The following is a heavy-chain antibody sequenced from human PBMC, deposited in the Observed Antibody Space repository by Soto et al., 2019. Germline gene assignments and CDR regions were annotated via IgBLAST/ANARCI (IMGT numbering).Heavy chain of an antibody. CDR3: ARQRGNYFDY. CDR2: IYYTGST. J-gene: IGHJ4*02. D-gene: IGHD3-10*01. V-gene: IGHV4-59*01. Sequence: ETLSLTCTVSGDSISTFYWSWIRQPPGKGLEWIGYIYYTGSTNYNPSLKSRVTMSVDTSKKKFSLKLTSVTAADTAVYYCARQRGNYFDYWGQGSLVTAPQ. CDR1: GDSISTFY.